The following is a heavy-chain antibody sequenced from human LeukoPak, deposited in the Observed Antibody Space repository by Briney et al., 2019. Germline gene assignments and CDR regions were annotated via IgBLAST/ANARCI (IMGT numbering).Heavy chain of an antibody. V-gene: IGHV4-59*01. CDR2: IYYSGST. J-gene: IGHJ3*02. CDR3: ATRRIAAAGKDAFDI. Sequence: SETLSLTCTVSGGSISSYYWSWIRQPPGKGLEWIGYIYYSGSTNYNPSLKSRVTILVDTSKNQFSLKLSSVTAADTAVYYCATRRIAAAGKDAFDIWGQGTMVTVSS. CDR1: GGSISSYY. D-gene: IGHD6-13*01.